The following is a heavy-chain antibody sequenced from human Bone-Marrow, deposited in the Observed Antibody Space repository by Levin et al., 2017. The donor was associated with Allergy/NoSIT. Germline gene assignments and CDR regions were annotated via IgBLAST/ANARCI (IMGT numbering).Heavy chain of an antibody. CDR1: GFTFRNYW. CDR3: ASTLYDILAGRYGIDV. Sequence: RTGGSLRLSCAASGFTFRNYWMNWVRQVPGKGLEWVSRISDDGTSTNYADSVEGRFTISRDNAKNTLYLQMDSLRAEDTALYYCASTLYDILAGRYGIDVWGQGTTVTVSS. D-gene: IGHD3-9*01. CDR2: ISDDGTST. J-gene: IGHJ6*02. V-gene: IGHV3-74*01.